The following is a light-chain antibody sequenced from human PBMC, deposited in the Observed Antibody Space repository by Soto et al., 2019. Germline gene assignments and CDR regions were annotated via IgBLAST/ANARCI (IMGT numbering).Light chain of an antibody. CDR2: EVS. J-gene: IGLJ2*01. CDR3: SSYAAINNFV. Sequence: QSALTQPPSASGSPGQSVTISCTGTSSDVGVYNYVSWYQQHPGKAPKLMIYEVSKRPSGVPDRFSGSKSGNTASLTVSGLQAEDEADYYCSSYAAINNFVFGGGTKLTV. CDR1: SSDVGVYNY. V-gene: IGLV2-8*01.